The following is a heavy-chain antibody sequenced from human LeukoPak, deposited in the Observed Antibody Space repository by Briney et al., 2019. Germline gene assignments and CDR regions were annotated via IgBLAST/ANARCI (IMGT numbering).Heavy chain of an antibody. V-gene: IGHV3-9*03. D-gene: IGHD6-19*01. CDR3: AKGTYSSGWYVIGY. Sequence: GGSLRLSCAASGFTFDDYAMHWVRQAPGKGLEWVSGISWNSGSIGYADSVKGRFTISRDNAKNSLYLQMNSLRAEDMALYYCAKGTYSSGWYVIGYWGQGTLVTVSS. CDR1: GFTFDDYA. J-gene: IGHJ4*02. CDR2: ISWNSGSI.